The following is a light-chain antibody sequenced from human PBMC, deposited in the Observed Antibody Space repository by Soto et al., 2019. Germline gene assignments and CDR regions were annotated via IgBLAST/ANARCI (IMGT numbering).Light chain of an antibody. CDR2: DVS. CDR1: SSDIGGYNS. V-gene: IGLV2-14*03. Sequence: QSALTQPASVSGSAGQTVIISCTGTSSDIGGYNSVSWYQQHPGRAPKLILFDVSNRPSKIPDRFSGSKSDNTASLTISGLQAEDEADYYCSAYSTSSTLVLFGGGTPLTVL. J-gene: IGLJ7*01. CDR3: SAYSTSSTLVL.